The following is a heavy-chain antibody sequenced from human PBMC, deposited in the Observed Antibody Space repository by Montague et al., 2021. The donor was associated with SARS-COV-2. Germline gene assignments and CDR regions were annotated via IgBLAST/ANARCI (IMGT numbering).Heavy chain of an antibody. V-gene: IGHV4-31*03. CDR1: GGSISSGGYY. CDR2: IYYSGST. CDR3: VRARITMIVVVNAFDI. D-gene: IGHD3-22*01. J-gene: IGHJ3*02. Sequence: TLSLTCTVSGGSISSGGYYWSWIRQHPGKGLEWIGYIYYSGSTYYNPSLKSRVTISVDTSKNQFSLKLSSVTAADTAVYYCVRARITMIVVVNAFDIWGQGTMVTVSS.